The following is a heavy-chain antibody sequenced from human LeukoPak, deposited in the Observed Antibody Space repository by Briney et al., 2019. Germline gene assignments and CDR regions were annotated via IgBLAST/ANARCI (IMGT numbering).Heavy chain of an antibody. D-gene: IGHD3-22*01. CDR3: ARGFTYYYDSSGYPFDY. V-gene: IGHV1-69*13. Sequence: SVTVSCKASGGTFGIYAISWVRQAPGQGLEWMGGIIPIFGTANYAQKFQGRVTITADESTSTAYMELSSLRSEDTAVYYCARGFTYYYDSSGYPFDYWGQGTLVTVSS. CDR1: GGTFGIYA. J-gene: IGHJ4*02. CDR2: IIPIFGTA.